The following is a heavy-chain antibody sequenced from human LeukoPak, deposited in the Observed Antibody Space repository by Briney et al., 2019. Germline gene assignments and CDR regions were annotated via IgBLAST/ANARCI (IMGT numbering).Heavy chain of an antibody. CDR3: ARDRQWELRGAFDI. CDR1: GFTVSSNY. V-gene: IGHV3-53*01. CDR2: IYSGGST. Sequence: PGGSLRLSCAASGFTVSSNYMSWVRQAPGKGLEWVSVIYSGGSTYYADSVKGRFTISRDNSKNTLYLQMNSLRAEDTAVYYCARDRQWELRGAFDIWGQGTMVTVSS. J-gene: IGHJ3*02. D-gene: IGHD1-26*01.